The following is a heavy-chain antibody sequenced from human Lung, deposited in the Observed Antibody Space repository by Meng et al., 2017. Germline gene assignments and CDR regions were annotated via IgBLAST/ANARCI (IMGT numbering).Heavy chain of an antibody. CDR1: DYNFTGYG. J-gene: IGHJ4*02. D-gene: IGHD3-10*01. CDR2: LGAHPGDT. CDR3: ARGTPGRSYCDY. Sequence: HVQLLQSGAEVKQPGASLKVSCKASDYNFTGYGVCWVRQAPGQGLEWMAWLGAHPGDTSFAPKFLGRVTVTADTATATAYMELRSLRSDDTAVYYCARGTPGRSYCDYWGLGTLVTVSS. V-gene: IGHV1-18*01.